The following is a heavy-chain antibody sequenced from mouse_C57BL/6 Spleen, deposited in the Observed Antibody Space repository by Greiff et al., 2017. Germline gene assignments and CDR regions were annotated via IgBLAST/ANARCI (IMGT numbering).Heavy chain of an antibody. CDR1: GYTFTGYW. Sequence: QVQLQQSGAELMKPGASVKLSCKATGYTFTGYWIEWVKQRPGHGLEWIGEILPGSGSTNNNEKFKGKATFTADTSSNTTYMQLSSLTTEDSAIYYCARTYGSSYGAWFAYWGQGTLVTVSA. CDR3: ARTYGSSYGAWFAY. D-gene: IGHD1-1*01. CDR2: ILPGSGST. J-gene: IGHJ3*01. V-gene: IGHV1-9*01.